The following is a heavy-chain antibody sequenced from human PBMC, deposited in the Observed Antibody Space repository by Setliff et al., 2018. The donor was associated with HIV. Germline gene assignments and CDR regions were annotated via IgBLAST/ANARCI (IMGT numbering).Heavy chain of an antibody. Sequence: ASVKVSCKASGYSFSSYGVSWVRQAPGQGLEWMGWISVYNGNTNYAQKFQNRVTMTTDTSTSTAYMELSSLRSEDTAVYYCARGEKRFLEWLPLDYYYYYYMDVWGKGITVTVSS. J-gene: IGHJ6*03. D-gene: IGHD3-3*01. CDR1: GYSFSSYG. CDR2: ISVYNGNT. CDR3: ARGEKRFLEWLPLDYYYYYYMDV. V-gene: IGHV1-18*01.